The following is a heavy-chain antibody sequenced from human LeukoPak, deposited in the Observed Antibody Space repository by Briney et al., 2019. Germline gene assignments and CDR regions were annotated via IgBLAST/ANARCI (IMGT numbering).Heavy chain of an antibody. CDR2: IYWNDDK. CDR1: GFSLSTSGVG. Sequence: SGPTLVSPTQPLTLTCTFSGFSLSTSGVGVGWIRQPPGKALEWLALIYWNDDKRYSPSLKSRLTITKDTSKNQVVLTMTNMDPVDTATYYCAHRRGIVVVPAAPPTWFDPWGQGTLVTVSS. V-gene: IGHV2-5*01. J-gene: IGHJ5*02. CDR3: AHRRGIVVVPAAPPTWFDP. D-gene: IGHD2-2*01.